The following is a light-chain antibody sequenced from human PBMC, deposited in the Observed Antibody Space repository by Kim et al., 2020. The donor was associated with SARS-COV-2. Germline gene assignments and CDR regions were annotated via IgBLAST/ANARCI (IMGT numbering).Light chain of an antibody. CDR1: SSDVGTYNF. V-gene: IGLV2-14*04. CDR3: SSYTSSSTLI. Sequence: GQSITISCTGTSSDVGTYNFVSWYQQHPGKAPKLMIYDVSKRPSGVSNRFSGSKSGNTASLTISGLQGEDEADYYCSSYTSSSTLIFGGGTQLTVL. CDR2: DVS. J-gene: IGLJ2*01.